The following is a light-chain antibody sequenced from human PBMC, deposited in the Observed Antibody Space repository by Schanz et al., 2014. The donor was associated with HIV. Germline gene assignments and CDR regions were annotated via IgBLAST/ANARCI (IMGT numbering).Light chain of an antibody. CDR3: QQYNTWPRT. CDR2: GAS. Sequence: EIVLTQSPGTLSLSPGERATLSCRASQSVSSNYLVWYQQKPGQAPRLLIYGASSRATGIPDRFSGSGSGTEFTLTISSLQSEDFAVYYCQQYNTWPRTFGQGTKVEIK. V-gene: IGKV3-20*01. CDR1: QSVSSNY. J-gene: IGKJ1*01.